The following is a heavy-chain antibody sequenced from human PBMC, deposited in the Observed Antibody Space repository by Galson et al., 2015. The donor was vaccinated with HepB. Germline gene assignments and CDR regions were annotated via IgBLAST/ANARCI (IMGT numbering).Heavy chain of an antibody. CDR2: MNPNSGNT. CDR1: GYTLTSYD. CDR3: ARYTSGSTSNDAFDI. D-gene: IGHD3-10*01. V-gene: IGHV1-8*01. Sequence: SVKVSCKASGYTLTSYDINWVRQATGQGLEWMGRMNPNSGNTGYAQNFQGRVTMTRDTSINTAYMELSSLTSEDTAVYYCARYTSGSTSNDAFDIWGQGTMVTVSS. J-gene: IGHJ3*02.